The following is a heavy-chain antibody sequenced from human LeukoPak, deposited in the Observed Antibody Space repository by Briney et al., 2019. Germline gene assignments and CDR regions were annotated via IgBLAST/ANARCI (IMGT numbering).Heavy chain of an antibody. CDR2: INGDGSSI. J-gene: IGHJ4*02. CDR3: VREWTRTGPFDY. Sequence: GGSLRLSCAASGFSSNSYWMHWARQAPGKGLVWVARINGDGSSINYADSVKGRFTISRDNSKNTLYLQMNSLRAEDTAVYYCVREWTRTGPFDYWGQGTLVTVSS. CDR1: GFSSNSYW. D-gene: IGHD3/OR15-3a*01. V-gene: IGHV3-74*01.